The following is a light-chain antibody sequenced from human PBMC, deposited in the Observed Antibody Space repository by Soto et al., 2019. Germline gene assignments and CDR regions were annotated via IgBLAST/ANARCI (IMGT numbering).Light chain of an antibody. CDR1: QSLLHSNGYNY. J-gene: IGKJ1*01. Sequence: DIVMTQSPLSLPVTPGEPASISCRSSQSLLHSNGYNYLDWYLQKPGQSPQLLIYLGSNRASGVPDRFSGSGSGTDLTLKLSRVEAEDVGVYYCMQALQTPPTFGQGTKVELK. V-gene: IGKV2-28*01. CDR2: LGS. CDR3: MQALQTPPT.